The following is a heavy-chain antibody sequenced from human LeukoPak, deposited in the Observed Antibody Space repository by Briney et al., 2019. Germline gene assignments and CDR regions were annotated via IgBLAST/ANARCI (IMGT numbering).Heavy chain of an antibody. CDR1: GFTFNNGP. V-gene: IGHV3-23*01. Sequence: PGGSLRLSCAASGFTFNNGPMSWVRQAPGKGLEWVSIISNNGEITFYADSVKGRFTISRDNSKNTLFLQMNSLRTEDTAVYFCARWGNDYSQFDSWGQGTLVTVS. D-gene: IGHD4-11*01. CDR3: ARWGNDYSQFDS. J-gene: IGHJ4*02. CDR2: ISNNGEIT.